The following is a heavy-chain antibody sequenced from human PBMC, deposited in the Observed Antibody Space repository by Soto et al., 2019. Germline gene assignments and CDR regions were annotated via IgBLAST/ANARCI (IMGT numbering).Heavy chain of an antibody. CDR1: GFNVGAFA. D-gene: IGHD1-20*01. J-gene: IGHJ4*02. CDR2: ISVSDAFI. Sequence: GGSLRLSCAASGFNVGAFAVNWVRQAPGKGLEWVSGISVSDAFIYYADSVRGRFSISRDASENILYLQMNSLRVDDTALYYCTRETVAGITGLDYWGPGTLVTAPQ. CDR3: TRETVAGITGLDY. V-gene: IGHV3-23*01.